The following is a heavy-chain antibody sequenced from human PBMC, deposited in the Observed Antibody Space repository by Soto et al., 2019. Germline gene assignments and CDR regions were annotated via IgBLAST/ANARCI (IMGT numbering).Heavy chain of an antibody. V-gene: IGHV3-23*01. J-gene: IGHJ6*02. CDR3: AKDSSTTVTTGSYYYGMDV. CDR1: GFTFSSYA. Sequence: AGGSLRLSCAASGFTFSSYAMSWVRQAPGKGLEWVSAISGSGGSTYYADSVKGRFTISRDNSKNTLYLQMNSLRAEDTAVYYCAKDSSTTVTTGSYYYGMDVWGQGTTVTVSS. D-gene: IGHD4-17*01. CDR2: ISGSGGST.